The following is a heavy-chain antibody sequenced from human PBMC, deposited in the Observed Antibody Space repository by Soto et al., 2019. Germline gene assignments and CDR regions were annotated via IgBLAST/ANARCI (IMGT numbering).Heavy chain of an antibody. V-gene: IGHV3-53*01. D-gene: IGHD3-3*01. J-gene: IGHJ5*02. CDR1: GFTFSSNY. CDR2: IYSGGST. CDR3: ARENNYDFWSGSNWFDP. Sequence: GSLRLSCAASGFTFSSNYMSWGRQAPGKGLEWVSVIYSGGSTYYADSVKGRFTISRDNSKNTLYLQMNSLRAEDTAVYYCARENNYDFWSGSNWFDPWGQGTLVTVSS.